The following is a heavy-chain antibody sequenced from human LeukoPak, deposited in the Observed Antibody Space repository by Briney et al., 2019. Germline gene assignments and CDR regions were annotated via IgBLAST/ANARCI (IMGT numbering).Heavy chain of an antibody. CDR1: GFTFSSYA. J-gene: IGHJ4*02. Sequence: GGSLRLSCAASGFTFSSYAMSWVRQAPGKGLEWVSSISSTSTYIYYADSLKGRFTISRDNAKNSLYLQMNSLTADDTAVYYCAREVRGAAYWGQGTLVTVSS. D-gene: IGHD1-26*01. CDR3: AREVRGAAY. V-gene: IGHV3-21*01. CDR2: ISSTSTYI.